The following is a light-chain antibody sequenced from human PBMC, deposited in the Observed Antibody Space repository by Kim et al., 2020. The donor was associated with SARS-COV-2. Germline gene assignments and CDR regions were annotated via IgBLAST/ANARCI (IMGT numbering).Light chain of an antibody. J-gene: IGKJ1*01. Sequence: SVSPGESATLSCRASHSVSRNLAWYQQKPGQAPRLLIYGASTRATDIPPRFSGSGSGTEFTLTIDSLQSEDFAVYYCQQYNDWWTFGQGTKVDIK. CDR2: GAS. CDR3: QQYNDWWT. CDR1: HSVSRN. V-gene: IGKV3-15*01.